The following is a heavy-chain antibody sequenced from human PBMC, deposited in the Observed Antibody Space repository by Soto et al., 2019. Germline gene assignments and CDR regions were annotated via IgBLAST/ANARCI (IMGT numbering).Heavy chain of an antibody. CDR3: ARGFRALLWFGELFGWFDP. Sequence: QVQLQQWGAGLLKPSETLSLTCAVYGGSFSGYYWSWIRQPPGKGLEWIGEINHSGSTNYNPSLKSRVTISVDTSKIQFSLKLSSVTAADTAVYYCARGFRALLWFGELFGWFDPWGQGTLVTVSS. V-gene: IGHV4-34*01. CDR2: INHSGST. D-gene: IGHD3-10*01. CDR1: GGSFSGYY. J-gene: IGHJ5*02.